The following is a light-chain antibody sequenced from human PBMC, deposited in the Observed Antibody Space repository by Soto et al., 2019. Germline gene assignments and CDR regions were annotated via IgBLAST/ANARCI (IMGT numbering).Light chain of an antibody. CDR2: DAS. Sequence: EIVLTQSPATLSLSPGERATLSCRANQSISNYLAWYQQRPGQAPRLLIYDASRRATGIPARFSGSGSGTDFTLTTSSLEPEDFAVYYCHQRYDWPITFGQGTRLEI. CDR1: QSISNY. V-gene: IGKV3-11*01. CDR3: HQRYDWPIT. J-gene: IGKJ5*01.